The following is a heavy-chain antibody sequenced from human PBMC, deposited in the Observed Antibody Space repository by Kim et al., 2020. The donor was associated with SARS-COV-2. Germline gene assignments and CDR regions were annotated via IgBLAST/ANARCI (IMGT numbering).Heavy chain of an antibody. CDR3: ASNLGGATSDYYGMDV. D-gene: IGHD1-26*01. V-gene: IGHV1-69*01. J-gene: IGHJ6*02. Sequence: KFQGRVTITADEATSTAYMELSSLRSEDTAVYYCASNLGGATSDYYGMDVWGQGTTVTVSS.